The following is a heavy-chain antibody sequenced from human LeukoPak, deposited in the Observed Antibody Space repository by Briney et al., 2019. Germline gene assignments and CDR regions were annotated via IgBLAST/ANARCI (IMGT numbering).Heavy chain of an antibody. D-gene: IGHD3-3*01. CDR1: GFTFSNAW. V-gene: IGHV3-23*01. Sequence: GGSLRLSCAASGFTFSNAWMSWVRQAPGKGLEWVSAISGSGGSTYYADSVKGRFTISRDNSKNTLYLQMNSLRAEDTAVYYCAKNPTIFGVVINWFDPWGQGTLVTVSS. J-gene: IGHJ5*02. CDR3: AKNPTIFGVVINWFDP. CDR2: ISGSGGST.